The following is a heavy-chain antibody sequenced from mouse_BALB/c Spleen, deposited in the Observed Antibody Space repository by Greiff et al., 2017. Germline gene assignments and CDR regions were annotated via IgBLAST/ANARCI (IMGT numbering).Heavy chain of an antibody. CDR3: TRDEVRGYFDY. D-gene: IGHD2-14*01. CDR1: GFTFSSYT. CDR2: ISSGGSYT. V-gene: IGHV5-6-4*01. Sequence: EVQGVESGGGLVKPGGSLKLSCAASGFTFSSYTMSWVRQTPEKRLEWVATISSGGSYTYYPDSVKGRFTISRDNAKNTLYLQMSSLKSEDTAMYYCTRDEVRGYFDYWGQGTTLTVSS. J-gene: IGHJ2*01.